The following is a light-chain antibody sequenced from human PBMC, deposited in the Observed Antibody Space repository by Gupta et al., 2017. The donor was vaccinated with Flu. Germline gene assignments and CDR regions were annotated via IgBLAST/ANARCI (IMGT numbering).Light chain of an antibody. CDR1: QGISSY. Sequence: PSFLSASVGDRVTITCRASQGISSYLAWYQQKAGKAPKLLIYDASTLQSGVPSRFSGSGSGTEFTLTISSLQPEDFATYYCQQCNSSPLTFGQGTLLEIK. V-gene: IGKV1-9*01. CDR2: DAS. CDR3: QQCNSSPLT. J-gene: IGKJ5*01.